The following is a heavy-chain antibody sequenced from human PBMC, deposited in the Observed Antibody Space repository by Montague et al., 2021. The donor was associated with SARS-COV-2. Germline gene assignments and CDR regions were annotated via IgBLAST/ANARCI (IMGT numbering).Heavy chain of an antibody. D-gene: IGHD6-25*01. CDR1: GGSVSSSSYY. CDR3: ARISGISSWYYDY. J-gene: IGHJ4*02. CDR2: IYYTRST. V-gene: IGHV4-61*01. Sequence: SETLSLTCTVSGGSVSSSSYYWSWIRQPPGKGLQSIGYIYYTRSTNYNXPLQSRVPISVDASQNQFSLRLSPVTAADTAVYYYARISGISSWYYDYWGQGTLVTVSS.